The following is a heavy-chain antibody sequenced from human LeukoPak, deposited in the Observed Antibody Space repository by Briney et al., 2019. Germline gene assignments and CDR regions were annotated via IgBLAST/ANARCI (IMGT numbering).Heavy chain of an antibody. CDR2: ISYDGSNK. CDR1: GFTFSSYG. Sequence: GGSLRLSCAASGFTFSSYGMHWVRQAPGKGLEWVAVISYDGSNKYYADSVKGRFTISRDNSKNTLYLQMNSLRAEDTAVYYCAKGITISTLVVPLDYWGQGTLVTVSS. D-gene: IGHD3-9*01. V-gene: IGHV3-30*18. CDR3: AKGITISTLVVPLDY. J-gene: IGHJ4*02.